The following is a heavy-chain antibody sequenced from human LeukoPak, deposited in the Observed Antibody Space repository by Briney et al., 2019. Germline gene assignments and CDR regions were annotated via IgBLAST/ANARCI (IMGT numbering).Heavy chain of an antibody. J-gene: IGHJ5*02. CDR2: INPNSGGT. D-gene: IGHD3-10*01. V-gene: IGHV1-2*02. CDR3: TSARPRIT. Sequence: GLEWMGWINPNSGGTNYAQKFQGRVTMTRDTSISTAYMELSRLRSDDTAVYYCTSARPRITWGQGTLVTVSS.